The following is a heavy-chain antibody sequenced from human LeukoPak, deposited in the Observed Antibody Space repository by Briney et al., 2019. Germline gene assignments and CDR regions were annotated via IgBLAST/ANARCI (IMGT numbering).Heavy chain of an antibody. CDR2: IYYSGST. CDR3: ARGYLDWFDP. D-gene: IGHD1-26*01. CDR1: GGSISGYF. J-gene: IGHJ5*02. V-gene: IGHV4-59*01. Sequence: SETLSLTCTVSGGSISGYFWTWIRQPPGKGLEWIGYIYYSGSTSYNPSLKSRVTMSVDTSKNQFSLNLNSVTAADTAVYYCARGYLDWFDPWGQGTLVTVSS.